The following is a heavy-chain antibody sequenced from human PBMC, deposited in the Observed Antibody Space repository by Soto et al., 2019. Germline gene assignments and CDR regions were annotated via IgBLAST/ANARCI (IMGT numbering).Heavy chain of an antibody. CDR3: ARDKYDIVVVPAAMPRSYYYYYGMDV. Sequence: GGSLRLSCAASGFTFSSYWMSWVRQAPGKGLEWVANIKQDGSEKYYVDSVKGRFTISRDNAKNSLYLQMNSLRAEDTAVYYCARDKYDIVVVPAAMPRSYYYYYGMDVWGQGTTVTVSS. D-gene: IGHD2-2*01. J-gene: IGHJ6*02. V-gene: IGHV3-7*05. CDR1: GFTFSSYW. CDR2: IKQDGSEK.